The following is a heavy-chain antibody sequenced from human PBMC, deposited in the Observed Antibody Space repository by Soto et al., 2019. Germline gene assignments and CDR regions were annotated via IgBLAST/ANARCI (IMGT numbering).Heavy chain of an antibody. D-gene: IGHD6-6*01. Sequence: QVQLVQSGAEVKEPGSSVKVSCKASGGTFADFIMNWVRQTPGQGLEWMGGIVPMFGTATYAEKFKDRVTISATGSTSTAYMELTSLRSEDTAVYYCARNGTYSSSLSQYSGMDVWGQGTTVTVS. V-gene: IGHV1-69*01. CDR1: GGTFADFI. CDR3: ARNGTYSSSLSQYSGMDV. CDR2: IVPMFGTA. J-gene: IGHJ6*02.